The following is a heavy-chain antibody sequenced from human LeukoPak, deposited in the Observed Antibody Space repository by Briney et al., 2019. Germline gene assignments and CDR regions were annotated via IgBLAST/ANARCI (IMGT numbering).Heavy chain of an antibody. Sequence: PSETLSLTCTVSGGSISSYYWSWIWQPPGKGLEWIGYIYYSGSTNYNPSLKSRVTISVDTSKNQFSLKLSSVTAADTAVYYCAREDPAAGTYYFDYWGQGTLVTVSS. D-gene: IGHD6-13*01. J-gene: IGHJ4*02. CDR3: AREDPAAGTYYFDY. V-gene: IGHV4-59*01. CDR2: IYYSGST. CDR1: GGSISSYY.